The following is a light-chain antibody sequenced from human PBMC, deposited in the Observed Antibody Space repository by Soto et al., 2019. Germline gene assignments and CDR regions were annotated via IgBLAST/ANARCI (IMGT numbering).Light chain of an antibody. V-gene: IGKV1D-16*01. Sequence: DVQMTQSPSSLSAAIGDRVIITCRASQGVRNWVAWYQQKPGKAPESLIYGASTLQSAVPSRFSGSGSGTDFTLTISGLRPEDFATYSGQQYDNFPPTFGGGTKVEI. J-gene: IGKJ4*01. CDR3: QQYDNFPPT. CDR2: GAS. CDR1: QGVRNW.